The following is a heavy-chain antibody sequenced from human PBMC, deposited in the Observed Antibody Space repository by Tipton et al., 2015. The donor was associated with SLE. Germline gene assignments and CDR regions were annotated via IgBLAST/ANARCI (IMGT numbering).Heavy chain of an antibody. Sequence: TLSLTCTVSGYSISSGYYWGWIRQPPGKGLEWSGSIYHSGSTYYNPSLKSRVTISVDTSKNEFSLKMTSVTAADTAVYYCARSPWGVGKGGGIDYWGQGTLVTVSS. CDR1: GYSISSGYY. CDR2: IYHSGST. D-gene: IGHD1-1*01. V-gene: IGHV4-38-2*02. J-gene: IGHJ4*02. CDR3: ARSPWGVGKGGGIDY.